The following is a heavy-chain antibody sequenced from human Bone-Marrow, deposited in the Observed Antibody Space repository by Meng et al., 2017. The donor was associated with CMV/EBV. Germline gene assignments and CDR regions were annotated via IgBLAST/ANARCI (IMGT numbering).Heavy chain of an antibody. J-gene: IGHJ3*02. Sequence: VGSLRLSCAASGFTFSSYSMNWVRQAPGKGLEWVSSISSSSSYIYYADSVKGRFTISRDNSKNTLYLQMNSLRAEDTAVYYCARIIAARREVAFDIWGQGTMVTVSS. CDR3: ARIIAARREVAFDI. V-gene: IGHV3-21*01. CDR2: ISSSSSYI. CDR1: GFTFSSYS. D-gene: IGHD6-6*01.